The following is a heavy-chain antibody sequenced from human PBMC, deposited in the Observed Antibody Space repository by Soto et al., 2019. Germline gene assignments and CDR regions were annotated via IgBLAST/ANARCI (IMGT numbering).Heavy chain of an antibody. Sequence: ASVKVSCKASGYTFTSYTMHWVRQAPGQRLEWMGWITTGNGNTNYAQKFQGRVTITADKSTSTAYMELSSLRSEDTAVYYCARVWGGSPVVWFDPWGQGTLVTVSS. CDR1: GYTFTSYT. V-gene: IGHV1-3*04. CDR3: ARVWGGSPVVWFDP. J-gene: IGHJ5*02. CDR2: ITTGNGNT. D-gene: IGHD1-26*01.